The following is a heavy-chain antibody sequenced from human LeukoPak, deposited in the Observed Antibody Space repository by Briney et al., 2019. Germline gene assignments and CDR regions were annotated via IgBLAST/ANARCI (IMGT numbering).Heavy chain of an antibody. D-gene: IGHD3-22*01. CDR2: ISGSGGST. Sequence: GGSLRLSCAASGFTFSSYAMSWVRQAPGKGLEWVSAISGSGGSTYYADSEKGRFTISRDNSKNTLYLQMNSLRAEDTAAYYCAKDSYDSSGWSPPKRPVFDYWGQGTLVTVSS. CDR3: AKDSYDSSGWSPPKRPVFDY. J-gene: IGHJ4*02. V-gene: IGHV3-23*01. CDR1: GFTFSSYA.